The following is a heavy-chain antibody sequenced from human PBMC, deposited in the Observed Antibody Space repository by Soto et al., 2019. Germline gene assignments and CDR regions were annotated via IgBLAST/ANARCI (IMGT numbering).Heavy chain of an antibody. Sequence: ASVKVSCKASGYTFTSYGISWVRQAPGQGLEWMGWISAYNGNTNYAQKLQGRVTMTTDTSTSTAYMELRSLRSDDTAVYYCARLLGYYDSSGSHPAYFDYWGQGTLVTVPS. CDR1: GYTFTSYG. CDR3: ARLLGYYDSSGSHPAYFDY. CDR2: ISAYNGNT. J-gene: IGHJ4*02. V-gene: IGHV1-18*01. D-gene: IGHD3-22*01.